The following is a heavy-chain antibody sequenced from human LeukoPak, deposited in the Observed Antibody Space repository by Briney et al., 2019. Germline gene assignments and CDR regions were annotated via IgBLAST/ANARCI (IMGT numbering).Heavy chain of an antibody. Sequence: GRSLRLSRAASGFTFSSYGMHWVRQAPGKGLEWVAVISYDGSNKYYADSVKGRFTISRDNSKNTLYLQMNSLRAEDTAVYYCAKGYYHYDILTGYYPSLDYWGQGTLVTVSS. CDR1: GFTFSSYG. D-gene: IGHD3-9*01. J-gene: IGHJ4*02. V-gene: IGHV3-30*18. CDR2: ISYDGSNK. CDR3: AKGYYHYDILTGYYPSLDY.